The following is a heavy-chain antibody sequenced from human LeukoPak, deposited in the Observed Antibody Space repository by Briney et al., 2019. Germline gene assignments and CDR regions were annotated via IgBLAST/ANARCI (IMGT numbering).Heavy chain of an antibody. CDR2: TYYRSKWYD. J-gene: IGHJ4*02. Sequence: SQTLSLTCAISGDSVSSNNAVWNWIRQSPSRGLEWLGGTYYRSKWYDDYAESVKGRITINPDTSKSQFSLQLNSLTPEDTALYYCARGGAMFDYWGQGTLVTVSS. V-gene: IGHV6-1*01. CDR3: ARGGAMFDY. CDR1: GDSVSSNNAV.